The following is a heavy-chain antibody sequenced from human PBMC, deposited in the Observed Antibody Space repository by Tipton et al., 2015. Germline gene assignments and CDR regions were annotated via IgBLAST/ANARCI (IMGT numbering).Heavy chain of an antibody. CDR3: ATHVRGGTAFGLVSGIHYYRSPMDF. CDR2: LHADGTT. Sequence: SLRLSCAASGFHVRSNHMSWARQAPGKGLEWVSILHADGTTNYADSVKGRFTISRDNSKNTLYLQLDSLRAEDTAVYYCATHVRGGTAFGLVSGIHYYRSPMDFWGQGTTVTVSS. CDR1: GFHVRSNH. D-gene: IGHD3/OR15-3a*01. V-gene: IGHV3-53*01. J-gene: IGHJ6*02.